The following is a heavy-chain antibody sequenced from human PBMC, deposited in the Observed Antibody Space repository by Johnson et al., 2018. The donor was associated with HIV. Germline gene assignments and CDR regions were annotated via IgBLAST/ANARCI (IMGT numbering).Heavy chain of an antibody. CDR1: GFPFSTYS. D-gene: IGHD1-1*01. CDR2: ISHDGSKK. CDR3: ARGDIGWNDDFAFDI. J-gene: IGHJ3*02. V-gene: IGHV3-30-3*01. Sequence: QVQLVESGGGVVQPGRSLRLSCAASGFPFSTYSMHWVRQAPGKGLEWVTVISHDGSKKYYADSLKGRFTISRDNSKNTLYLQMNSLRGEDTAVYYCARGDIGWNDDFAFDIWGQGTMVTVSS.